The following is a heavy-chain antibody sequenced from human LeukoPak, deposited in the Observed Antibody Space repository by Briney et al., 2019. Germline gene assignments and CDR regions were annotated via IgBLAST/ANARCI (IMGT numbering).Heavy chain of an antibody. CDR3: AELGITMIGGV. D-gene: IGHD3-10*02. J-gene: IGHJ6*04. Sequence: GGSLRLSCAASGFTFSNYIMHWVRQAPGKGLDWVAVIFENGSNQYYADSVKGRFTISRDNAKNSLYLQLNSLRAEDTAVYYCAELGITMIGGVWGKGTTVTISS. CDR1: GFTFSNYI. CDR2: IFENGSNQ. V-gene: IGHV3-30*04.